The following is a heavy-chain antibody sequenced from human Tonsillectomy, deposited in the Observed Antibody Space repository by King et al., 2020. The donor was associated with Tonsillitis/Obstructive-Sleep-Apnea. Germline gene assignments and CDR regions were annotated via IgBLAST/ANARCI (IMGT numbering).Heavy chain of an antibody. CDR1: GGSISSSSYY. CDR3: ARAEYYYGSVAPDY. Sequence: QLVESGPGLVKPSETLSLTCTVSGGSISSSSYYWGWIRQPPGKGLEWIGSIYYSGSTYYNPSLKSRVTISVDTSKNQFSLKPSSVTAADTAVYYCARAEYYYGSVAPDYWGQGTLVTVSS. D-gene: IGHD3-10*01. V-gene: IGHV4-39*01. J-gene: IGHJ4*02. CDR2: IYYSGST.